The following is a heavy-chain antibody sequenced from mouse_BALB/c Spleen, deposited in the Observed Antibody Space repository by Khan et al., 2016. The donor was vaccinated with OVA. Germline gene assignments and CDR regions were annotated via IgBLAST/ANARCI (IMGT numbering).Heavy chain of an antibody. V-gene: IGHV9-3-1*01. Sequence: QIQLVQSGPELKKPGETVKISCKASGYTFTNYGMNWVKQAPGKGLKWMGWINTYTGEPTYADDFKGRFAFSLETSASTAYLQINNLKNEDTTTYFCASHSHGYFDAWGAGTTVTVSS. CDR1: GYTFTNYG. CDR3: ASHSHGYFDA. D-gene: IGHD3-1*01. J-gene: IGHJ1*01. CDR2: INTYTGEP.